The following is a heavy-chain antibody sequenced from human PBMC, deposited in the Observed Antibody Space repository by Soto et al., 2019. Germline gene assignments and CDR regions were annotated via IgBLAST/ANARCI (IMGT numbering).Heavy chain of an antibody. V-gene: IGHV4-4*02. CDR1: GGSISSSYW. CDR2: IYNSGST. J-gene: IGHJ6*02. CDR3: ARDLWGYCGTDCYPLDV. D-gene: IGHD2-21*02. Sequence: SETLSLTCAVSGGSISSSYWWSWVRQPPGKGLEWIGEIYNSGSTNYNPSLKSRVTISVDTSKNQFSLKLNSVTAADTAVYYCARDLWGYCGTDCYPLDVWGQGTTVTVSS.